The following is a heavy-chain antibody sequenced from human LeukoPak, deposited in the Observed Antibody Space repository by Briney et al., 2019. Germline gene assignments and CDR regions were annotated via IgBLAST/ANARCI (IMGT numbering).Heavy chain of an antibody. CDR3: ARGGDYVWGSLYYFDY. CDR2: IYTSGST. J-gene: IGHJ4*02. Sequence: SETLSLTCTVSGGSISSYYWSWMRQPAGKGLEWIGRIYTSGSTNYNPSVKSRVTMSVDTSKNQFSLKLSSVTAADTAVYYCARGGDYVWGSLYYFDYWGQGTLVTVSS. V-gene: IGHV4-4*07. D-gene: IGHD3-16*01. CDR1: GGSISSYY.